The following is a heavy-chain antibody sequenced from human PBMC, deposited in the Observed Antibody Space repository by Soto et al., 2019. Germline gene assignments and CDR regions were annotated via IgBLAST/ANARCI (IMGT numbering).Heavy chain of an antibody. CDR2: IYYSGST. D-gene: IGHD3-9*01. CDR3: ATGGHVLRYFDWLLHDY. J-gene: IGHJ4*02. V-gene: IGHV4-39*01. CDR1: GGSISSSSYY. Sequence: SETLSLTCTVSGGSISSSSYYWGWIRQPPGKGLEWIGSIYYSGSTYYNPSLKSRVTISVDTSKNQFSLKLSSVTAADTAVYYCATGGHVLRYFDWLLHDYWGQGTLVTVSS.